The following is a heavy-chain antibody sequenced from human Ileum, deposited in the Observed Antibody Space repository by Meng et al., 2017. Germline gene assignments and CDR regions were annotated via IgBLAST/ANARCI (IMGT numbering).Heavy chain of an antibody. CDR3: ARGLSGDCSGGWCYSFDT. D-gene: IGHD2-15*01. CDR2: VNYSGSR. V-gene: IGHV4-61*01. J-gene: IGHJ5*02. CDR1: GGSVSSATYY. Sequence: VQLQAAGPGPVVPPGTRSPTCNVSGGSVSSATYYWSWIRQPPGKGLEWIGLVNYSGSRNYNPSLKGRVTMSVDTSKNQVSLRLTAVTAADTAVYYCARGLSGDCSGGWCYSFDTWGQGTLVTVSS.